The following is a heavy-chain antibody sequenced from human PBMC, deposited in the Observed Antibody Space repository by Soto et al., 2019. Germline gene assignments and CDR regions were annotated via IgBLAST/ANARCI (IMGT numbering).Heavy chain of an antibody. Sequence: EVQLLESGGGLVQPGGSLRLSCAASGFTFSNFAVTWVRQAPGKGREWVSSINAGGSNAYYPDSVKGRWTISRDNSKNTLYLQMTGLRAVDAAVYDGAKSLRGVMSDFAYWGQGTLVTVSS. CDR2: INAGGSNA. V-gene: IGHV3-23*01. J-gene: IGHJ4*02. CDR1: GFTFSNFA. D-gene: IGHD3-10*01. CDR3: AKSLRGVMSDFAY.